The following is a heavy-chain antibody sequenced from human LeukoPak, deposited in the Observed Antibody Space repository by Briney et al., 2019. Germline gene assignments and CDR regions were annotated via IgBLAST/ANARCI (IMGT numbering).Heavy chain of an antibody. Sequence: PGGSLRLSCAASGFTFSTYGMHWVRQAPGKGLEWVAVIWYGGSNTYYADSVKGRFTISRDNSKNTLYLQMNSLRDEDTAVYYCARDRSEYYYASGSSDYWGQGTLVTVSS. CDR3: ARDRSEYYYASGSSDY. CDR1: GFTFSTYG. V-gene: IGHV3-33*08. D-gene: IGHD3-10*01. J-gene: IGHJ4*02. CDR2: IWYGGSNT.